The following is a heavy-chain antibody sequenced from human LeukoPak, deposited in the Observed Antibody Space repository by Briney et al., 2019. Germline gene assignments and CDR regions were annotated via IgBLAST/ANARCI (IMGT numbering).Heavy chain of an antibody. D-gene: IGHD2-2*01. CDR3: AREDHSTYNY. V-gene: IGHV3-21*01. CDR2: ISSSSSYI. J-gene: IGHJ4*02. Sequence: GGSLRLSCAASGFTFSSYSMNWVRQAPGKGLEWVSSISSSSSYIYYADSVKGRFTISRDNAKNSLYLQVNSLSAEDTAMYYCAREDHSTYNYWGQGTLVTVSS. CDR1: GFTFSSYS.